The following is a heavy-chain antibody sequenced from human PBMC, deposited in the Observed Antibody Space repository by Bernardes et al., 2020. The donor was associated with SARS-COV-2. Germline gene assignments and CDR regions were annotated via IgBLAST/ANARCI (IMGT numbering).Heavy chain of an antibody. CDR1: GGTLSSYG. CDR2: IIPSFGTA. CDR3: ARDLSVLAVAGKDAFDS. D-gene: IGHD6-19*01. Sequence: AVKVSCKATGGTLSSYGSGWVRQAPGQGREWMGGIIPSFGTANYAQKFQGRVTITADESTSTAYMELSSLRSEDTAVYYCARDLSVLAVAGKDAFDSWGQGTMATVSS. J-gene: IGHJ3*02. V-gene: IGHV1-69*13.